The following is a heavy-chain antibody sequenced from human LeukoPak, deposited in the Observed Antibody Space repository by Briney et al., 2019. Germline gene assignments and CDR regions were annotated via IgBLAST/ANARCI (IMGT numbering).Heavy chain of an antibody. J-gene: IGHJ4*02. CDR2: ISDGGGTT. D-gene: IGHD1-1*01. CDR1: GFTLSSYP. V-gene: IGHV3-23*01. Sequence: GGSLRLSCAASGFTLSSYPMSWVRQAPGKGLEWVSAISDGGGTTYYTDSVKGRFSISRDTSKSTLYLQMNSLRAEDTALYYCAKFRTSSGPRDFDSWGQGTLVTVSS. CDR3: AKFRTSSGPRDFDS.